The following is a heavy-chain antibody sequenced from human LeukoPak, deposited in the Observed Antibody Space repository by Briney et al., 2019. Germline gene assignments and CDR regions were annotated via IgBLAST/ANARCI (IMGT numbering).Heavy chain of an antibody. CDR1: GGTFSSYA. CDR3: ARDTGG. V-gene: IGHV1-69*05. D-gene: IGHD3-10*01. Sequence: VASVKVSCKASGGTFSSYAISWVRQAPGQGLEWMGGIIPIFGTANYAQKFQGRVTITTDESTSTAYMELSSLRPEDTAVYHCARDTGGWGQGTLVTVSS. CDR2: IIPIFGTA. J-gene: IGHJ4*02.